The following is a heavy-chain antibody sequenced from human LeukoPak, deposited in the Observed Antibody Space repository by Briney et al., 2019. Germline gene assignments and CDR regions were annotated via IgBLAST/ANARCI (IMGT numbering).Heavy chain of an antibody. V-gene: IGHV4-34*01. CDR3: ARATVTRHDAFDI. Sequence: SETLSLTCAVYGGSFSGYYWSWIRQPPGKGLEWIGEINHSGSTNYNPSLKSRVTISVDTSKNQFSLKLSSVTAADTAVYYCARATVTRHDAFDIWGQGTMVTVSS. CDR2: INHSGST. J-gene: IGHJ3*02. CDR1: GGSFSGYY. D-gene: IGHD4-17*01.